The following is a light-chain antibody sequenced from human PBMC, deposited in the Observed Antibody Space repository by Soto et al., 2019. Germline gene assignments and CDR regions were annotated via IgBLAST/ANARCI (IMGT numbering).Light chain of an antibody. CDR1: QSVSSSS. V-gene: IGKV3-20*01. CDR3: QQYGSSPPIT. CDR2: GAS. J-gene: IGKJ5*01. Sequence: EIVLTQSPGTLSLSPGERATLSCRASQSVSSSSLAWYQQKPGQAPRLLIYGASSRATGIPDRFSGSGSGTDFTLTISRLEPEDFAVYYCQQYGSSPPITFGPGTRLEIK.